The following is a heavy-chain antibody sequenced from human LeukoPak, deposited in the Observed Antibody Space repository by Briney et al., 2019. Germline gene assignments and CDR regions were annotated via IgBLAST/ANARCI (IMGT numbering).Heavy chain of an antibody. Sequence: SETLSLTCTVSGGSVSSGSYYWSWIRQPPGKGLEWIGEINHSGSTNYNPSLKSRVTISVDTSKNQFSLKLSSVTAADTAVYYCARGLYVYYYYGMDVWGQGTTVTVSS. J-gene: IGHJ6*02. D-gene: IGHD5/OR15-5a*01. CDR1: GGSVSSGSYY. V-gene: IGHV4-39*07. CDR3: ARGLYVYYYYGMDV. CDR2: INHSGST.